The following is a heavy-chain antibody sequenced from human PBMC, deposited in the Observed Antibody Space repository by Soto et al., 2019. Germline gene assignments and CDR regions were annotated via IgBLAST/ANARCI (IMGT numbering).Heavy chain of an antibody. V-gene: IGHV3-30-3*01. Sequence: QVQLVESGGGVVQPGRSLRLSCAASGFTFSSYAMHWVRQAPGKGLEWVAVISYDGSNKYYADSVKVRFTISRDNSKNTLYLQMNSLRAEDTAVYYCAREGGKGVVAPRYWGQGTLVTVSS. D-gene: IGHD1-26*01. J-gene: IGHJ4*02. CDR3: AREGGKGVVAPRY. CDR2: ISYDGSNK. CDR1: GFTFSSYA.